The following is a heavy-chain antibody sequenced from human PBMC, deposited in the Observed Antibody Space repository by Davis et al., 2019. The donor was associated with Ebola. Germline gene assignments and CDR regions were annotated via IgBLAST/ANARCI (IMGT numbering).Heavy chain of an antibody. CDR3: ARRDNSGYFFFDS. D-gene: IGHD3-22*01. J-gene: IGHJ4*02. V-gene: IGHV5-51*01. CDR2: IYPGDYDV. CDR1: GYTFTTYW. Sequence: KVSCTDSGYTFTTYWIAWVRQMPGKGLQWMGIIYPGDYDVRYSPLFEGQVTISADRSINTAYLQWTNLKASDTAMYYCARRDNSGYFFFDSWGQGTLVTVSS.